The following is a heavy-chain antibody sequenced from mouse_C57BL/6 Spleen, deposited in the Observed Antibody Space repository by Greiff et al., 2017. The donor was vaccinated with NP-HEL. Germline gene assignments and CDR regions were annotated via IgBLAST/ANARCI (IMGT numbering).Heavy chain of an antibody. CDR1: GYTFTSYW. Sequence: QVQLQQPGAELVMPGASVKLSCKASGYTFTSYWMHWVKQRPGQGLEWIGEIDPSDSYTNYNQQFKGKFTLTVDQSSSTAYMQLRSLTSEDSAVYYCARIYDGPTGDYWGQGTTLTVSS. J-gene: IGHJ2*01. D-gene: IGHD2-3*01. CDR2: IDPSDSYT. V-gene: IGHV1-69*01. CDR3: ARIYDGPTGDY.